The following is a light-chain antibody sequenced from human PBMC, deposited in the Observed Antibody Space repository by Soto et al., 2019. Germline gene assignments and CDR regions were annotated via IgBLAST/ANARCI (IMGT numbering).Light chain of an antibody. Sequence: QSALTQPRSVSGSPGQSVTISCTGTSSDVGGYNSVSWYQQHPGKAPKLIIYDVSKRPSGVPDRLTGSKSGNTASPTISGLQAEDEADYYCCSYAGSYTFVVFGGGTKLTVL. CDR1: SSDVGGYNS. J-gene: IGLJ2*01. V-gene: IGLV2-11*01. CDR2: DVS. CDR3: CSYAGSYTFVV.